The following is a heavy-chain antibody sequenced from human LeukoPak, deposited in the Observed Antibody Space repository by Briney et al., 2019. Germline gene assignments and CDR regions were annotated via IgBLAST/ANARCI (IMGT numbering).Heavy chain of an antibody. CDR3: ARGRWGATFSLDY. Sequence: ASVKVSCKASGYTFTTHYIHGVRQARGGGLEYMGMINPSGGSTSYPQKFQGRFTMTRDTSTTTVHMELSSLTLEDTAVYYCARGRWGATFSLDYWGQGSLVTVSS. CDR2: INPSGGST. V-gene: IGHV1-46*01. CDR1: GYTFTTHY. D-gene: IGHD4-23*01. J-gene: IGHJ4*02.